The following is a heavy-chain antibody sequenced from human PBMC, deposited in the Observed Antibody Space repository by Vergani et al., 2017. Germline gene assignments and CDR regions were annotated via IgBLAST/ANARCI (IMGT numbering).Heavy chain of an antibody. V-gene: IGHV3-43D*04. CDR3: TRVQREVELRWY. J-gene: IGHJ4*02. D-gene: IGHD4-23*01. CDR1: GFTFDDYA. Sequence: EVRLVESGGVVVQPGGSLRLSCAASGFTFDDYAMHWVRQAPGKGLEWISLISWDGGNTFYADSVKGRFTISRDNSKNSLYLQMNSLRAEDTAVYYCTRVQREVELRWYWGQGTLVTVSS. CDR2: ISWDGGNT.